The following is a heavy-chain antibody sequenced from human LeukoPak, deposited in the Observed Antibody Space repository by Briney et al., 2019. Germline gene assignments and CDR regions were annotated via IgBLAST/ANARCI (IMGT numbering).Heavy chain of an antibody. CDR3: ARHGSSWSGYYNYFDY. CDR1: GGTISSSSYY. J-gene: IGHJ4*02. V-gene: IGHV4-39*07. CDR2: IYYSGST. D-gene: IGHD3-3*01. Sequence: SETLSLTCTVSGGTISSSSYYWGWIRQPPGKGLEWIGSIYYSGSTYYNPSLKSRVTISVDTSKIQFSLKLSSVTAADTAVYYCARHGSSWSGYYNYFDYWGQGTLVTVSS.